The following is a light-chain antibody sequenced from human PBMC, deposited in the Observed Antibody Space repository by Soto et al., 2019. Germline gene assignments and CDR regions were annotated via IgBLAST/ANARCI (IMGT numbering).Light chain of an antibody. CDR2: EVN. CDR1: STDVGGYKY. V-gene: IGLV2-14*01. CDR3: SSFSSSSTPYV. Sequence: QSVLTQPASVSGSPGQSITISCTGTSTDVGGYKYVSWYQQHPGTAPKLMIFEVNGRPSGVSDRSSGSKSGNTASLTISRLQPEDEADYYCSSFSSSSTPYVFGTGTKVTVL. J-gene: IGLJ1*01.